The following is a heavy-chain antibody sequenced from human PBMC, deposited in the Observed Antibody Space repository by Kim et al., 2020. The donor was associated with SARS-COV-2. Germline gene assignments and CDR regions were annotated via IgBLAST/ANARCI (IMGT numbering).Heavy chain of an antibody. V-gene: IGHV4-59*01. CDR1: GGAISSYY. CDR2: MYYTGST. J-gene: IGHJ3*02. D-gene: IGHD3-10*01. Sequence: SETLSLTCTVSGGAISSYYLNWIRQPPGKGLEWVGYMYYTGSTNYNPSLESRVIRSIDTSKNQFSLNLNFVTAADTAGHYFARGGAGFGDPDAFDIWGQG. CDR3: ARGGAGFGDPDAFDI.